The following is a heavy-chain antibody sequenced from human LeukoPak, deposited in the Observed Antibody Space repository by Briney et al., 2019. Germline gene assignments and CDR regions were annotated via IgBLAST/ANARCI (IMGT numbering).Heavy chain of an antibody. CDR1: GGTFSSYA. J-gene: IGHJ6*02. CDR2: IIPILGIA. D-gene: IGHD6-13*01. CDR3: ARVHHSSRTNYYYYYGMDV. Sequence: SVKVSCKASGGTFSSYAISWVRQAPGQGLEWMGRIIPILGIANYAQKFQGRVTITADKPTSTAYMELSSLRSEDTAVYYCARVHHSSRTNYYYYYGMDVWGQGTTVTVSS. V-gene: IGHV1-69*04.